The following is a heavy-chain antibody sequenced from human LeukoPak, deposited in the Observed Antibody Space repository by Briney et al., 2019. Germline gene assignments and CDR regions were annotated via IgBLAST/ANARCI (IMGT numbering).Heavy chain of an antibody. V-gene: IGHV7-4-1*02. CDR2: INTNTGNP. CDR1: GYTFTNYA. D-gene: IGHD3-22*01. J-gene: IGHJ4*02. Sequence: ASVKVSCKASGYTFTNYAMNWVRQAPGQGLEWMGWINTNTGNPTYAQGFTGRIVFSLDTSVSTAYLQISSLKAEDTAVYYCARDPNHYYDSSAYYGDYWGQGTLVTVSS. CDR3: ARDPNHYYDSSAYYGDY.